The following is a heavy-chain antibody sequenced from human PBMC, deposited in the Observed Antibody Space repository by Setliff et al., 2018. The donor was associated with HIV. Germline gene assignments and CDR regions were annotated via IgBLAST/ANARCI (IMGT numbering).Heavy chain of an antibody. J-gene: IGHJ6*02. CDR2: INAGNGNT. D-gene: IGHD3-10*01. CDR3: AKDREYGSGRTDYYYYYGMDV. CDR1: GYTFTSYA. V-gene: IGHV1-3*01. Sequence: ASVKVSCKASGYTFTSYAMHWVRQAPGQRLEWMGWINAGNGNTKYSQKFQGRVTITRDTSASTAYMELSSLRSEDTAVYYCAKDREYGSGRTDYYYYYGMDVWGQGTTVTVSS.